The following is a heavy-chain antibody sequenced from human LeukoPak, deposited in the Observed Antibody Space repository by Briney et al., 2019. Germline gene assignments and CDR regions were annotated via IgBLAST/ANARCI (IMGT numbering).Heavy chain of an antibody. CDR3: ARGLRVDGMDV. CDR1: GGSISSSSYY. CDR2: IYYSGNT. D-gene: IGHD4-17*01. Sequence: SETLSLTCTVSGGSISSSSYYWGWIRQPPGMGLEWIGSIYYSGNTYNNPSLKGRVTISVDTSKNQFSLKLSSVTAADTAVYYCARGLRVDGMDVWGQGTTVTVSS. V-gene: IGHV4-39*07. J-gene: IGHJ6*02.